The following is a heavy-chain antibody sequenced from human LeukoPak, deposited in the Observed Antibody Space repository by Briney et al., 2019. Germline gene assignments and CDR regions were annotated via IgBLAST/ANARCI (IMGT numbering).Heavy chain of an antibody. CDR2: SNSDGSST. CDR3: ARGASGSSWFGGFDF. Sequence: GGSLRLSCVASGFTFSSYWMHWVRQAPGKGLVWVSCSNSDGSSTSYAESVKGRLTISRDNAKNTLYLQMNSLRAEDTAVYYCARGASGSSWFGGFDFWGQGTLVTVSS. J-gene: IGHJ4*02. CDR1: GFTFSSYW. V-gene: IGHV3-74*01. D-gene: IGHD6-13*01.